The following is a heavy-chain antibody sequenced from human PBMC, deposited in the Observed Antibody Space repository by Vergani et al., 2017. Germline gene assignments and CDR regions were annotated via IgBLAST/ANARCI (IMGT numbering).Heavy chain of an antibody. J-gene: IGHJ4*02. V-gene: IGHV3-30*02. CDR3: ARDPPYEDDYGDYVGY. CDR2: IRYDGSNK. D-gene: IGHD4-17*01. CDR1: GFTFSSYG. Sequence: QVQLVESGGGVVQPGGSLRLSCAASGFTFSSYGMHWVRQAPGKGLEWVAFIRYDGSNKYYADSVKGRFTISRDNSKNTLYLQMNSLRAEDTAVYYCARDPPYEDDYGDYVGYWGQGTLVTVSS.